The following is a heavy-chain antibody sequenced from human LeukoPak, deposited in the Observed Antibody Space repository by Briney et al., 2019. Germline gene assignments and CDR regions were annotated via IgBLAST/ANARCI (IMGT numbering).Heavy chain of an antibody. CDR2: IWYDGRDK. CDR1: GFTFSGCG. J-gene: IGHJ4*02. V-gene: IGHV3-30*02. CDR3: AKDPYSYGSYFDY. Sequence: GGSLRLSCAASGFTFSGCGMHWVRQAPGKGLELVAFIWYDGRDKYYADSVKGQFTISRDNSKNTLYLQMNSLRAEDAAVYYCAKDPYSYGSYFDYWGQGTLVTVSS. D-gene: IGHD5-18*01.